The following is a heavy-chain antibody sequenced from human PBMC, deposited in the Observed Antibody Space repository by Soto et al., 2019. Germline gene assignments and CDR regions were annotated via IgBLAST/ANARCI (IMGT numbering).Heavy chain of an antibody. CDR3: AKDTRYQLLYGY. J-gene: IGHJ4*02. Sequence: PGGSLRLSCAASGFNFSSYAVSWVRQAPGKGLEWVSAISGSGGSTYYADSVKGRFTISRDNSKNTLYLQMNSLRAEDTAVYYCAKDTRYQLLYGYWGQGTLVTVSS. CDR1: GFNFSSYA. V-gene: IGHV3-23*01. CDR2: ISGSGGST. D-gene: IGHD2-2*02.